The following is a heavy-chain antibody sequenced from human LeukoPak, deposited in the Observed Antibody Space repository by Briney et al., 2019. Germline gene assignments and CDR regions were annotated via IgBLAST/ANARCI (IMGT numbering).Heavy chain of an antibody. Sequence: GGSLRLSCAASGFTFSSYAMSWVRQAPGKGLEWVSAISGSGGSTYYAGSVKGRFTISRDNSKNTLYLQMNSLRAEDTAVYYCVARRGVVRGVQALFDYWGQGTLVTVSS. CDR2: ISGSGGST. CDR3: VARRGVVRGVQALFDY. J-gene: IGHJ4*02. CDR1: GFTFSSYA. V-gene: IGHV3-23*01. D-gene: IGHD3-10*01.